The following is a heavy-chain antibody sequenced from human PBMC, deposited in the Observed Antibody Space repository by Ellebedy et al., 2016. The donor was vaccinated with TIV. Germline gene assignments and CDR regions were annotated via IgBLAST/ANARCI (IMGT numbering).Heavy chain of an antibody. J-gene: IGHJ6*03. D-gene: IGHD2/OR15-2a*01. CDR3: ARGISDVYYYMDV. Sequence: GGSLRLXXAASGFTFSSYAMSWVRQAPGKGLEWVSAISGSGGSTYYADSVKGRFTISRDNSKNTLYLQMNSLRAEDTAVYYCARGISDVYYYMDVWGKGTTVTVSS. V-gene: IGHV3-23*01. CDR1: GFTFSSYA. CDR2: ISGSGGST.